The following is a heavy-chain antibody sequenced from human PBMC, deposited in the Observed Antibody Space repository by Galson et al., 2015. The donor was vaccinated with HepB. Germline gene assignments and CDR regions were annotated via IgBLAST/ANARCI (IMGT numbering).Heavy chain of an antibody. Sequence: TLSLTCTVSGVSITSNAYYWGWVRQPPGKGLEFIGSVYYFGSTDYNPSLKSRVTISMDTSKNQFSLKLTSVTASDTAVYYCARRGYSSTWGPGILVAVSS. J-gene: IGHJ5*02. CDR1: GVSITSNAYY. CDR3: ARRGYSST. V-gene: IGHV4-39*01. D-gene: IGHD6-13*01. CDR2: VYYFGST.